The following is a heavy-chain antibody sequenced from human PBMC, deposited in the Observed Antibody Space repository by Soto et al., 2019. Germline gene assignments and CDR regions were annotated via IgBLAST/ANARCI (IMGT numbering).Heavy chain of an antibody. CDR1: GGSIRTIY. CDR3: ARESRDTADGLGV. Sequence: QVQLQESGPGLVKPSETLSLRCSVSGGSIRTIYRTWVRQPAGKGLEWIGRIHTSGSSNYNPALARRVTLSVDTHGNEFSLKPKSVTVAATAVYYCARESRDTADGLGVWGQGTAVTVSS. V-gene: IGHV4-4*07. CDR2: IHTSGSS. J-gene: IGHJ6*02. D-gene: IGHD5-18*01.